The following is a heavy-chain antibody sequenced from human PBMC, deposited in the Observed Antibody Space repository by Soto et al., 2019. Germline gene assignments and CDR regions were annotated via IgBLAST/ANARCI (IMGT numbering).Heavy chain of an antibody. CDR1: GFTFSSYG. CDR3: ASDDSSGYYYGDAFDI. D-gene: IGHD3-22*01. Sequence: GGSLRLSCAASGFTFSSYGMHWVRQAPGKGLEWVAVISYDGSNKYYADSVKGRFTISRDNSKNTLYLQMNSLRAEDTAVYYCASDDSSGYYYGDAFDIWGQGTMVTV. J-gene: IGHJ3*02. V-gene: IGHV3-30*03. CDR2: ISYDGSNK.